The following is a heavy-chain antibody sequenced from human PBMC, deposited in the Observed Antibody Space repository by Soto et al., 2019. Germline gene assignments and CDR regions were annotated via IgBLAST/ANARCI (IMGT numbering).Heavy chain of an antibody. Sequence: HEPLVQSGAEVKRPGASLKVSCKASGYSFTGYYIHWVRQAPGQGLEWMGWINPDSGATNYAQNFQGRVTLTSDTSISTASMDLTSLTSDDTAVYYCARGDYGTGGYPFPYFDYWGQETLVIVSS. CDR2: INPDSGAT. V-gene: IGHV1-2*02. CDR3: ARGDYGTGGYPFPYFDY. D-gene: IGHD2-8*02. J-gene: IGHJ4*02. CDR1: GYSFTGYY.